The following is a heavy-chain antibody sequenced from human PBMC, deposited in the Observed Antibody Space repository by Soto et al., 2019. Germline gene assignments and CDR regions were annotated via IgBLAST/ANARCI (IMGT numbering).Heavy chain of an antibody. J-gene: IGHJ5*02. V-gene: IGHV4-34*01. CDR3: ASTPYGSGNRVLGNWFDP. Sequence: QVQLQQWGAGLLKPSETLSLTCAVYGGSFSGYYWSWIRQPPGKGLEWIGEINHSGSTNYNPSLMIRVTISGGTSKYQFSLQLSSVTGADTAVYYCASTPYGSGNRVLGNWFDPWGQGTLVTVSS. CDR1: GGSFSGYY. D-gene: IGHD3-10*01. CDR2: INHSGST.